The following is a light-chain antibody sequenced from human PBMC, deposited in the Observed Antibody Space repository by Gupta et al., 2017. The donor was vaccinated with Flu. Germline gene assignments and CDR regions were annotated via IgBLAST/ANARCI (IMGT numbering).Light chain of an antibody. CDR2: DNN. CDR3: ASWDTSRSAKV. CDR1: SSHLGSNY. J-gene: IGLJ3*02. V-gene: IGLV1-51*02. Sequence: QSVLTQPPSVSAAPGQKFTISCSGSSSHLGSNYVYWYQQLPGTAPKLLIYDNNRRPSGIPDRFSGSKSGTSATLGITGLQTGDEADYYCASWDTSRSAKVFGGGTKVTVL.